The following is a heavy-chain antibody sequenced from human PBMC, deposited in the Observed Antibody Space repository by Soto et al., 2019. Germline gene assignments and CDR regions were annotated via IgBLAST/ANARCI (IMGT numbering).Heavy chain of an antibody. V-gene: IGHV3-48*03. Sequence: GGSLRLSCAASGFTFSSYEMNWVRQAPGKGLEWVSYISSSGSTIYYADSVKGRFTISRDNAKNSLYLQMNSLRAEDTAVYYCARAPEGGSYYATPDYYYGMDVWGQGTTVTVSS. CDR3: ARAPEGGSYYATPDYYYGMDV. J-gene: IGHJ6*02. CDR2: ISSSGSTI. D-gene: IGHD1-26*01. CDR1: GFTFSSYE.